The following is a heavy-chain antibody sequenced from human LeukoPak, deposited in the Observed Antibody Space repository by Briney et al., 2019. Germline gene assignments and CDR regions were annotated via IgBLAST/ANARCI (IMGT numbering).Heavy chain of an antibody. Sequence: PGGSLRLSCLASGFTFSSYGIHWVRQAPGKGLDWVAFIRYDESHKYYSDSVEGRFTISRDNSKNTLYLQMNSLRAEDTAVYYCAKDALRYCSGGSCYSGDFGFDYWGQGTLVTVSS. CDR2: IRYDESHK. CDR3: AKDALRYCSGGSCYSGDFGFDY. V-gene: IGHV3-30*02. J-gene: IGHJ4*02. D-gene: IGHD2-15*01. CDR1: GFTFSSYG.